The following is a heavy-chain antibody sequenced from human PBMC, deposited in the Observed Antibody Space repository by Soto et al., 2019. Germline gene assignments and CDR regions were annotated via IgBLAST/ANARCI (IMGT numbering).Heavy chain of an antibody. Sequence: TSETLSLTCTVSGGSLSSGNYYWSWIRQPPGKGLEWIGFIYYTGSTSYNPSLKSRVTISMDTSKNQFSLKLTSVTAADTAVYYCASALYCSGGSCSFDPWGQGTLVTVSS. CDR3: ASALYCSGGSCSFDP. CDR2: IYYTGST. V-gene: IGHV4-61*01. CDR1: GGSLSSGNYY. J-gene: IGHJ5*02. D-gene: IGHD2-15*01.